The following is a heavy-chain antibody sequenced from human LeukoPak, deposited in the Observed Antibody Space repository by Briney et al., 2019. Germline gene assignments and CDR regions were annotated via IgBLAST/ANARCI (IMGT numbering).Heavy chain of an antibody. J-gene: IGHJ4*02. V-gene: IGHV3-23*01. Sequence: QAGGSLRLSCAASGFTFSSYGMSWVRQAPGKGLEWVSAISGSGGSTYYADSVKGRFTISRDNAKNSLYVQMNSLRAEDTAVYYCARLRGLYSDTNRYQTALDCWGQGTLVTVSS. CDR1: GFTFSSYG. D-gene: IGHD1-26*01. CDR3: ARLRGLYSDTNRYQTALDC. CDR2: ISGSGGST.